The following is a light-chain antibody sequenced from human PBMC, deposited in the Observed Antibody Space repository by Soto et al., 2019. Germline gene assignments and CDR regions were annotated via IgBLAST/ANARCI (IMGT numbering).Light chain of an antibody. Sequence: EIVLTQSPGTLSLSPGERTTLSCRASQSVSSSYLAWYQQKPGQAPRRLIYGASNRATGIPDRFSGSGSGTDFTLTISRLEPEDFVVYYCQQYSSLPSWTFGQGTKVDIK. V-gene: IGKV3-20*01. CDR2: GAS. CDR1: QSVSSSY. CDR3: QQYSSLPSWT. J-gene: IGKJ1*01.